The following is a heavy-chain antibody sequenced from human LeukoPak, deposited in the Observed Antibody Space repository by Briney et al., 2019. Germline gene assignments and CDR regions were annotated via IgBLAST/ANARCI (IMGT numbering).Heavy chain of an antibody. Sequence: SETLSLTCAVYGGSFSGYYWSWIRQSPGKGLEWIGEINHSGSTNYNPSLKSRVTISVDTSKNQFSLKLSSVTAADTAVYYCARTFIAVADENYFDYWGQGTLVTVSS. CDR1: GGSFSGYY. D-gene: IGHD6-19*01. J-gene: IGHJ4*02. CDR3: ARTFIAVADENYFDY. V-gene: IGHV4-34*01. CDR2: INHSGST.